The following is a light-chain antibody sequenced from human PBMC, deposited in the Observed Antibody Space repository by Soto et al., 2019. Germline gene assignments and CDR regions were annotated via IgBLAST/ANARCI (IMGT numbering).Light chain of an antibody. J-gene: IGKJ2*01. Sequence: DIQMTQSPSSLSASGGDRVTITCRASQSISSYLNWYQQKPGKAPKLLIYAASSLQSGVPSRFSGSGSGTDFTLTISSLQPEDFATYYCQQSYSTPYTFGQGTKLAIK. CDR2: AAS. CDR1: QSISSY. CDR3: QQSYSTPYT. V-gene: IGKV1-39*01.